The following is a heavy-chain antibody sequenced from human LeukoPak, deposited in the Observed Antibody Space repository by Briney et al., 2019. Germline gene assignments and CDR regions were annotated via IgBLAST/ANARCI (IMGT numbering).Heavy chain of an antibody. Sequence: GGSLRLSCVASGFSFSDCWMTWVRQAPGKGLEWVSGISGNGGSTFYTDSAKGRFTISRDNSENTLYLQMNSLRDEDTAIYYCAKDRAGAWWNDAFEIWGQGTMVTVSS. CDR2: ISGNGGST. J-gene: IGHJ3*02. CDR3: AKDRAGAWWNDAFEI. D-gene: IGHD2-15*01. CDR1: GFSFSDCW. V-gene: IGHV3-23*01.